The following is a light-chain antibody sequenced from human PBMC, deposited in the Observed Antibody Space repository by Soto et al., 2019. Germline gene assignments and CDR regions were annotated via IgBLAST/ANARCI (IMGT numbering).Light chain of an antibody. CDR1: SGSIANNY. CDR2: ENN. Sequence: FMLTQPHSVSESPGKTLSISCTRSSGSIANNYVQWYQQRPGSAPTTVIYENNKRLSGVPDRFSGSTDGSSNSASLTIAGLQTEDEADYYGQSYDSEFVVVGGGTKLTV. J-gene: IGLJ2*01. CDR3: QSYDSEFVV. V-gene: IGLV6-57*04.